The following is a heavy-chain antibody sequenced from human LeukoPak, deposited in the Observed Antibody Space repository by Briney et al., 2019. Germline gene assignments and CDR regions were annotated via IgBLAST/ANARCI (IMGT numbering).Heavy chain of an antibody. CDR1: GGSISNYY. CDR3: ARVRSYGPSGSYLDY. D-gene: IGHD1-26*01. Sequence: SETLSLTCTVSGGSISNYYWSWIRQPPGKGLEWIGYIYYTGSTNYNPSLKSRVTISVDTSKNQFSLKLSSVTAADTAVYYCARVRSYGPSGSYLDYWGQGTLVTVSS. CDR2: IYYTGST. V-gene: IGHV4-59*08. J-gene: IGHJ4*02.